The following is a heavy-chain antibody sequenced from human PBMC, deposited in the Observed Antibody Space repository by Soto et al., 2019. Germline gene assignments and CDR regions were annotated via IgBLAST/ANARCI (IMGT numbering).Heavy chain of an antibody. D-gene: IGHD6-13*01. J-gene: IGHJ6*02. CDR1: GFTFTNYE. Sequence: EVQLVQSGGGSVQPGGSLRLSCAASGFTFTNYEMNWVRQAPGKRLERVSNISSSGSSTYYVDSVKGRFTDSRDNVRNSLHLKLISLRADDTAIYYCARLSADYCGLDIRRQGSPGTVS. CDR2: ISSSGSST. V-gene: IGHV3-48*03. CDR3: ARLSADYCGLDI.